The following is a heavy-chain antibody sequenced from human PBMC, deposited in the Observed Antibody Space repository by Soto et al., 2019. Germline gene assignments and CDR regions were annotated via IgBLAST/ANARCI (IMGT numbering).Heavy chain of an antibody. CDR1: GGTFSSYA. D-gene: IGHD1-1*01. CDR2: IIPIFGTA. Sequence: QVQLVQSGAEVKKPGSSVKVSCKASGGTFSSYAISWVRQAPGQGLEWMGGIIPIFGTANYAQKFQGRVTMTADESTSTAYMELSSMRSEDTAGYYCARSGTGTTGLKAFDIWGQGTMVTVSS. J-gene: IGHJ3*02. V-gene: IGHV1-69*01. CDR3: ARSGTGTTGLKAFDI.